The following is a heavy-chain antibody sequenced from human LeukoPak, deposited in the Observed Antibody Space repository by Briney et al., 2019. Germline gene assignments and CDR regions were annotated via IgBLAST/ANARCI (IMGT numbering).Heavy chain of an antibody. V-gene: IGHV1-8*01. CDR3: ARARLVRGPVTPLYYFDY. CDR1: GYTFTTYD. J-gene: IGHJ4*02. Sequence: ASVTVSFKASGYTFTTYDINWVRQATGQGVEWMGWMNPNSANTGYAQKFQGRVTITRNTSISTAYMELNSLRSDDTAVYYCARARLVRGPVTPLYYFDYWGQGVLVTVSS. D-gene: IGHD2-8*02. CDR2: MNPNSANT.